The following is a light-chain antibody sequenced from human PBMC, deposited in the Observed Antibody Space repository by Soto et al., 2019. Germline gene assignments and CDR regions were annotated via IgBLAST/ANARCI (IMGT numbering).Light chain of an antibody. V-gene: IGLV2-14*03. Sequence: QSVLTQPASVSGSPGQPITISCTGTSSDIGAYNFVSWYQQHPGKAPKLMLYDVNIRPSGVSNRFSGSKSGNTASLTISGLQAEDEADYYCTSWTTSTTMIFGGETKVTVL. CDR1: SSDIGAYNF. CDR3: TSWTTSTTMI. J-gene: IGLJ2*01. CDR2: DVN.